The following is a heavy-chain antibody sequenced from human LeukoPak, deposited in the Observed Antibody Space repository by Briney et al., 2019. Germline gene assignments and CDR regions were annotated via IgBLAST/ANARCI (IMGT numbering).Heavy chain of an antibody. V-gene: IGHV3-23*01. J-gene: IGHJ4*02. CDR3: ARERDGDYVGY. CDR1: GFTFSTYA. CDR2: ISGSGGST. D-gene: IGHD4-17*01. Sequence: PGGSLRLSCAASGFTFSTYAMTWVRQAPGKGLEWVSGISGSGGSTYYADSVKGRFTISRDNSKNTLYLQMNSLRAEDTAVYYCARERDGDYVGYWGQGTLVTVSS.